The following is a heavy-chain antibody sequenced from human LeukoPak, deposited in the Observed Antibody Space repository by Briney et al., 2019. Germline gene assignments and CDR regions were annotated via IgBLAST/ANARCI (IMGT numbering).Heavy chain of an antibody. Sequence: GGSLRLSCAASGFTFSSYAMSWVRQAPGKGLEWVSAISGSGGSTYYADSVKGRFTITRDNSKNTLYLQMNSLRAEDTAVYYCARDPSSSGSYYDYWGQGTLVTVSS. J-gene: IGHJ4*02. CDR1: GFTFSSYA. D-gene: IGHD1-26*01. CDR3: ARDPSSSGSYYDY. V-gene: IGHV3-23*01. CDR2: ISGSGGST.